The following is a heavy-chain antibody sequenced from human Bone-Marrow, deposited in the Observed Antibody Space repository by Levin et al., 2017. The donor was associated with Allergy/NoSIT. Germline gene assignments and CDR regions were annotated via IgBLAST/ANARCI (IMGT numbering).Heavy chain of an antibody. Sequence: GESLKISCKTSGYNFDTFWIAWVRQMPGKGLEWVGIIHGGDSDTRYSPSFQGQVTISVDKSMATAYLQWTTLKPSDTAIYFCARHLPISFGGNSDFDFWGLGTQVTVSS. CDR3: ARHLPISFGGNSDFDF. CDR2: IHGGDSDT. CDR1: GYNFDTFW. D-gene: IGHD4-23*01. J-gene: IGHJ4*02. V-gene: IGHV5-51*01.